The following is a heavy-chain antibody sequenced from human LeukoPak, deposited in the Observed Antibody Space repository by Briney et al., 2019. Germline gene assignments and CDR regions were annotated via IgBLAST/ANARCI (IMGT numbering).Heavy chain of an antibody. CDR3: AREISHPLRY. Sequence: PGGSLRLSCAASGFSFSDNYMSWVRQAPGTGLEWVSFIYSSGSTYYTDSVKGRFTISRDISKNPPFIQMHSRRPEDTAVHSCAREISHPLRYWGQGTLVIVSS. J-gene: IGHJ4*02. V-gene: IGHV3-66*01. CDR1: GFSFSDNY. CDR2: IYSSGST.